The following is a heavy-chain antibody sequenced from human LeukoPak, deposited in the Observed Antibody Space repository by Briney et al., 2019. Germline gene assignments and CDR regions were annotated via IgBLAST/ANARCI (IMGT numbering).Heavy chain of an antibody. CDR3: AKRGIAAAASFDY. V-gene: IGHV3-23*01. J-gene: IGHJ4*02. CDR2: ISGNGDYT. CDR1: GFTFSSYA. D-gene: IGHD6-13*01. Sequence: GGSLRLSCAASGFTFSSYAMSWVRQAPGKGLEWVSAISGNGDYTYYADSVKGRFTISRDNSKNTLYLQMNSLRADDTAVYYCAKRGIAAAASFDYWGQGTLVSVSS.